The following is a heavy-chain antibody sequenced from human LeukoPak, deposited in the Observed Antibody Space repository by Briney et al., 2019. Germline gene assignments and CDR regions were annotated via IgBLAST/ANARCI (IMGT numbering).Heavy chain of an antibody. CDR3: ARDPRWLRYGGYFDY. J-gene: IGHJ4*02. CDR2: IYYSGST. V-gene: IGHV4-61*01. Sequence: SETLSLTCTVSGGSVSSGSYYWSWIRRPPGKGLEWIGYIYYSGSTNYNPSLKSRVTISVDTSKNQFSLKLSSVTAADTAVYYCARDPRWLRYGGYFDYWGQGTLVTVSS. D-gene: IGHD5-24*01. CDR1: GGSVSSGSYY.